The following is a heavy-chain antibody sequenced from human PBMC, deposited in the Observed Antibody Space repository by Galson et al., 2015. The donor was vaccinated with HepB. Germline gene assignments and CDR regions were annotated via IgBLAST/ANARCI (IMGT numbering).Heavy chain of an antibody. CDR3: ARDCSSSSCYTTDGYYYGMDV. J-gene: IGHJ6*02. CDR1: GYTFTSYG. CDR2: ISAYNGNT. D-gene: IGHD2-2*02. Sequence: SVKVSCKASGYTFTSYGISWVRQAPGQGLEWMGWISAYNGNTNYAQKLQGRVTMTTDTSTGTAYMELRSLRSDDTAVYYCARDCSSSSCYTTDGYYYGMDVWGQGTTVTISS. V-gene: IGHV1-18*01.